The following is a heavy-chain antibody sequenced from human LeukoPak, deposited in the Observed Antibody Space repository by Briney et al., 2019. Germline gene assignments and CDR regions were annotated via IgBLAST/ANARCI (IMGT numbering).Heavy chain of an antibody. CDR1: GGTFSSYT. CDR2: IIPILGIA. V-gene: IGHV1-69*02. D-gene: IGHD4-17*01. CDR3: ARVKRDYGDYEVDY. Sequence: EASVKVSCKASGGTFSSYTISWVRQAPGQGPEWMGRIIPILGIANYAQKFQGRVTITADKSTSTAYMELSSLRSEDTAVYYCARVKRDYGDYEVDYWGQGTLVTVSS. J-gene: IGHJ4*02.